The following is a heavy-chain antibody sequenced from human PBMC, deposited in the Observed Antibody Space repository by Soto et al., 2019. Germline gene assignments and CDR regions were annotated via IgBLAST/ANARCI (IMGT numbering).Heavy chain of an antibody. CDR2: INPSGGST. V-gene: IGHV1-46*01. CDR1: GGTFSSYT. J-gene: IGHJ3*02. Sequence: ASVKVSCKASGGTFSSYTISWVRQAPGQGLEWMGRINPSGGSTSYAQKFQGRVTMTRDTSTSTVYMELSSLRSEDTAVYYCARDGAPDTTDAFDIWGQGTMVTVSS. D-gene: IGHD2-2*01. CDR3: ARDGAPDTTDAFDI.